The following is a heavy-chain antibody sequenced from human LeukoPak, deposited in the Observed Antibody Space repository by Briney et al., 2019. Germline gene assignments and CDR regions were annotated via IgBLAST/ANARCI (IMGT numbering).Heavy chain of an antibody. CDR1: GYSISSGYY. CDR3: ARVDTAIVQVFDY. V-gene: IGHV4-38-2*02. Sequence: SETLSLTCTVSGYSISSGYYWGWIRQPPGKGLEWIGSIYHSGSTYYNPSLKSRATISVDTSKNQFSLKLSSVTAADTAVYYCARVDTAIVQVFDYWGQGTLVTVSS. J-gene: IGHJ4*02. D-gene: IGHD5-18*01. CDR2: IYHSGST.